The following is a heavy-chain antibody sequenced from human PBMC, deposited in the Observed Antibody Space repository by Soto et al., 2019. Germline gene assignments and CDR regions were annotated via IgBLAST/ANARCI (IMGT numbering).Heavy chain of an antibody. D-gene: IGHD3-16*01. J-gene: IGHJ6*02. CDR2: ISPYNDYT. CDR3: ARGGYYDNSWGKLSHYGLDV. Sequence: QVQLAQSANEVKKPGASVRVSCKAPGYTFISYGIAWVRQAPGQGLEWMGWISPYNDYTVYAQKFQGRVSMTADTTTRTVSMNLRGLKSDDTAVYYCARGGYYDNSWGKLSHYGLDVWRQGTSVSVSS. V-gene: IGHV1-18*01. CDR1: GYTFISYG.